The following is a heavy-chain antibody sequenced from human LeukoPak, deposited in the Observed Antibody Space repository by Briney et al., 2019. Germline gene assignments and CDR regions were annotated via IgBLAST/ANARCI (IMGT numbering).Heavy chain of an antibody. V-gene: IGHV3-11*04. Sequence: GGSLRLSCAASGFTFSDYYMSWIHQAPGKGLEWVSYISSSGSTIYYADSVKGRFTISRDNAKNSLYLQMNSLRAEDTAVYYCARDPTGMATAYFDYWGQGTLVTVSS. D-gene: IGHD5-24*01. CDR1: GFTFSDYY. CDR3: ARDPTGMATAYFDY. J-gene: IGHJ4*02. CDR2: ISSSGSTI.